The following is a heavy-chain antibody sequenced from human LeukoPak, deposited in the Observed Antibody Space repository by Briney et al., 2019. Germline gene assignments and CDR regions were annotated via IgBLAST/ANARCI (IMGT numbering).Heavy chain of an antibody. D-gene: IGHD3-22*01. CDR2: ISYDGSNK. CDR3: AKGPDRSGYYSLDY. J-gene: IGHJ4*02. V-gene: IGHV3-30*18. Sequence: GGSLRLSCAASGFTFSNYDMHWVRQARGKGLEWVAIISYDGSNKYFVDSVKGLFTISRDNSKNTLYLQMNSLRAEDTAVYYCAKGPDRSGYYSLDYWGQGTLVTVSS. CDR1: GFTFSNYD.